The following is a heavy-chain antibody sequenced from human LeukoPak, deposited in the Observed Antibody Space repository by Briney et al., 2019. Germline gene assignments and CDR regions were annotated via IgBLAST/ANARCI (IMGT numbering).Heavy chain of an antibody. V-gene: IGHV3-53*01. CDR3: ARLVGITYFDY. CDR1: GFTVSSNY. Sequence: GGSLRLSCAAPGFTVSSNYMSWVRQAPGKGLEWVSVYYSGGSTYHADSVKGRFTISRDNSKNTLFLQMNTLSAEDTAVYYCARLVGITYFDYWGQGTLVTVSS. CDR2: YYSGGST. D-gene: IGHD2-15*01. J-gene: IGHJ4*02.